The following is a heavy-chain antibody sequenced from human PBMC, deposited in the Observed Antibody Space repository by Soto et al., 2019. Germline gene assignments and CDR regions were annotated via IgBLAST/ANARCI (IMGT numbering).Heavy chain of an antibody. CDR1: GDTFRSYS. CDR2: IIPFIGIP. V-gene: IGHV1-69*02. CDR3: ARANYDFLTGLDY. Sequence: ASVKVSCKASGDTFRSYSINWVRQAPGQGLEWMGRIIPFIGIPSYAQKFQGRVTITADKSTTTAYMELSSLRSEDTAVYYCARANYDFLTGLDYWGQGTLVTVSS. J-gene: IGHJ4*02. D-gene: IGHD3-9*01.